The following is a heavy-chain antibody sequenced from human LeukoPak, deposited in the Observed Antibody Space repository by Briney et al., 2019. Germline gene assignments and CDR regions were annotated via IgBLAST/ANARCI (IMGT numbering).Heavy chain of an antibody. D-gene: IGHD3-10*01. J-gene: IGHJ4*02. Sequence: PGGSLRLSCAASGFTFSSYGMHWVRQAPGKGLEWVAVISYDGSNKYYADSVKGRFTISRDNSKNTLYLQMNSLRAEDTAVYYCAKAIRGRYYGSGSYLTDYWGQGTLVTVSS. CDR1: GFTFSSYG. CDR3: AKAIRGRYYGSGSYLTDY. V-gene: IGHV3-30*18. CDR2: ISYDGSNK.